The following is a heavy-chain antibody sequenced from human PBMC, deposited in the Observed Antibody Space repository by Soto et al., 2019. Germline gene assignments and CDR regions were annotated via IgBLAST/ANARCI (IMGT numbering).Heavy chain of an antibody. Sequence: GGSLRLSCAASGFTFSSYSMNWVRQAPGKGLEWVSSISSSSSYIYYADSVKGRFTISRDNAKNSLYLQMNSLRAEDTAVYYCAREVNTYSSSLGGFDYWGQGTLVTVSS. V-gene: IGHV3-21*01. J-gene: IGHJ4*02. CDR2: ISSSSSYI. CDR3: AREVNTYSSSLGGFDY. CDR1: GFTFSSYS. D-gene: IGHD6-6*01.